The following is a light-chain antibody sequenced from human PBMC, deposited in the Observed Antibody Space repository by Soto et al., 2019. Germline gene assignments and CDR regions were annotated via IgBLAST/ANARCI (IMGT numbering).Light chain of an antibody. J-gene: IGKJ1*01. Sequence: EIVLTQSPGTLSLSPGERATLSCRASQSVASRSLAWYQQKSVQAPRLLIYGASSRAIHTPDRFSGSGSGTGFTLTISGLEPEDFAVYYCQHFGNSLWTFGQGTKVDIK. V-gene: IGKV3-20*01. CDR1: QSVASRS. CDR2: GAS. CDR3: QHFGNSLWT.